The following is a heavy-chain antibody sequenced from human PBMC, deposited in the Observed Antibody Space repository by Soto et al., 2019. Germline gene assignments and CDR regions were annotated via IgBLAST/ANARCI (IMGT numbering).Heavy chain of an antibody. V-gene: IGHV4-31*03. CDR3: ARRVVRGVITYYYYGMDV. CDR2: IYYSGST. J-gene: IGHJ6*02. D-gene: IGHD3-10*01. Sequence: LSLTCTVSGGSISSGGYYWSWIRQHPGKGLEWIGYIYYSGSTYYNPSLKSRVTISVDTSKNQFSLKLSSVTAADTAVYYCARRVVRGVITYYYYGMDVWGQGTTVTVSS. CDR1: GGSISSGGYY.